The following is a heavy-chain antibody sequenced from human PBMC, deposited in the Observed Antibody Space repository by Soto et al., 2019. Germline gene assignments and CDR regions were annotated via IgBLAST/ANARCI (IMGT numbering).Heavy chain of an antibody. Sequence: ASVKVSCKASGYTFTVYYMHCVLQSPGQGLEWMGWINPNSGGTNYAQKFQGRVTMTRDTSISTAYMELSRLRSDDTAVYYCARDIWYYYDSSPDYWGQGTLVTVSS. CDR2: INPNSGGT. D-gene: IGHD3-22*01. CDR3: ARDIWYYYDSSPDY. CDR1: GYTFTVYY. J-gene: IGHJ4*02. V-gene: IGHV1-2*02.